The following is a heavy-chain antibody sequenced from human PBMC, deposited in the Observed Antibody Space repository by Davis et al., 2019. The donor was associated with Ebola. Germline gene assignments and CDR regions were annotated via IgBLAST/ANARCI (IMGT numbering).Heavy chain of an antibody. V-gene: IGHV4-34*01. CDR2: INHSGST. CDR3: PAAIDYYGMDV. D-gene: IGHD2-2*01. Sequence: MPSETLSLTCAVYGGSFSGYYWSWIRQPPGKGLEWIGEINHSGSTNYNPSLKSRVTISVDPSKNQFSLKLSSVTAADTALEVVPAAIDYYGMDVWGQGTTVTVSS. J-gene: IGHJ6*02. CDR1: GGSFSGYY.